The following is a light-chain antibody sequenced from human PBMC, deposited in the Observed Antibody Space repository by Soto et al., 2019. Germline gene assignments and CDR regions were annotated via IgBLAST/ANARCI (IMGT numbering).Light chain of an antibody. CDR2: AAS. CDR3: QQYFRLRT. CDR1: QHISTY. Sequence: AIRMTQSPSSLSASTGDSVTITCRASQHISTYLAWYQQKPGKAPNLLIYAASTLQSGVPSRFSGSGSGTDFTLTSSDLQSEDFGTYYCQQYFRLRTFGPGTKVEVK. J-gene: IGKJ1*01. V-gene: IGKV1-8*01.